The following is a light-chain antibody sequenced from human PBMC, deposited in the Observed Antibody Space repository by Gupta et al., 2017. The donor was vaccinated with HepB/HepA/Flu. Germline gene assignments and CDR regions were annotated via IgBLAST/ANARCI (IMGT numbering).Light chain of an antibody. J-gene: IGKJ4*01. V-gene: IGKV4-1*01. CDR1: QNILSRSNNKNY. CDR2: WAS. CDR3: QQYFSSPLS. Sequence: DIVMNQSPHYLALSLGARATINCKSSQNILSRSNNKNYLAWYQQKAGQPPKLLIYWASTRESGVPDRFSGSGSATDFTLTISSLQAEDVAIYYCQQYFSSPLSFGGGTKVEI.